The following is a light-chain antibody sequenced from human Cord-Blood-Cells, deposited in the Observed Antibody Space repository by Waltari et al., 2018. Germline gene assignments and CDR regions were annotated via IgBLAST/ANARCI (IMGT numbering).Light chain of an antibody. CDR3: QQYNSYSRT. CDR1: QSISSW. CDR2: KAS. J-gene: IGKJ1*01. V-gene: IGKV1-5*03. Sequence: DIQMTQSPSTLSASVRDRVTITCRASQSISSWLAWYQQKPWKAPKLLIYKASSLESGVPSRFSGSGSGTEFTLTISSLQPDDFATYYCQQYNSYSRTFGQGTKVEIK.